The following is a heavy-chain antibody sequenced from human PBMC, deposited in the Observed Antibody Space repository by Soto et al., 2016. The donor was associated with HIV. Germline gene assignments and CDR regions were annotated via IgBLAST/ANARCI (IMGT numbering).Heavy chain of an antibody. CDR1: GFTLTDYS. J-gene: IGHJ6*01. V-gene: IGHV3-11*05. D-gene: IGHD6-13*01. CDR3: ARDPPPTYGSRYGMGR. Sequence: VQLVESGGGLVKPGGSLTLSCAASGFTLTDYSMNWIRQAPGKGLEWISSIIYRDSDTYYLGSVKGRFIISRDSAKNSVSLQMNSLRAEDTAVYYCARDPPPTYGSRYGMGRLGAEGPRSPSP. CDR2: IIYRDSDT.